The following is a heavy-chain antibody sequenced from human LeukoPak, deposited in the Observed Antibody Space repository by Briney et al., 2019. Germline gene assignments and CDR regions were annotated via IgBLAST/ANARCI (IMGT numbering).Heavy chain of an antibody. D-gene: IGHD4-17*01. V-gene: IGHV5-51*01. CDR3: ARHPVDYAFVGGMDV. CDR2: IYPGDSDT. J-gene: IGHJ6*02. CDR1: GYSFTSYW. Sequence: PGESLKISCKGSGYSFTSYWIGWVRQMPGKGLEWMGIIYPGDSDTRYSPSFQGQVTISADKSISTAYLQWSSLKASDTAMYYCARHPVDYAFVGGMDVWGQGTTVTVSS.